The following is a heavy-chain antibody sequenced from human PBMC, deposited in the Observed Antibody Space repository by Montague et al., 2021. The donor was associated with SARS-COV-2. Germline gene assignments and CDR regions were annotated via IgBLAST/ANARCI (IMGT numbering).Heavy chain of an antibody. CDR1: GGSISSYY. D-gene: IGHD1-26*01. CDR2: IYYSGST. Sequence: SETLSLTCTVSGGSISSYYWSWIRQPPGKGLEWIGYIYYSGSTNYNPSLKSRVTILVDMSKNQFSLKLSSVTAADTAVYYCASGMGGSYLYYFDYWGQGTLVTVSS. CDR3: ASGMGGSYLYYFDY. V-gene: IGHV4-59*01. J-gene: IGHJ4*02.